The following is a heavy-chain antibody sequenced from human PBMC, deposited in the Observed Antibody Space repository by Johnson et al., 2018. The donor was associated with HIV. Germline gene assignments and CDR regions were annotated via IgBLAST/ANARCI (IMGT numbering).Heavy chain of an antibody. Sequence: VQLVESGGGLVQPGGSLRLSCAASGFTVSSNYMSWVRQAPGKGLEWVSVIYSGDRTYSAVSVKGRFTISRDSSKNTLFLQMNSLRAEDTAVYFCAKAFSTFHDAFDIWGQGTMVTVSS. CDR1: GFTVSSNY. V-gene: IGHV3-66*01. CDR3: AKAFSTFHDAFDI. J-gene: IGHJ3*02. D-gene: IGHD2/OR15-2a*01. CDR2: IYSGDRT.